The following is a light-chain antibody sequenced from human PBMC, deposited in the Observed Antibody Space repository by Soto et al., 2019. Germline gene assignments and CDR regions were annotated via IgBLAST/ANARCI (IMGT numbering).Light chain of an antibody. V-gene: IGKV1-33*01. CDR3: QQYDNLPLT. J-gene: IGKJ4*01. CDR1: HDIRNS. CDR2: DAS. Sequence: IQMTQSPSSLSASTGDRVTITCHASHDIRNSLNWYQQTPGKPPKLLISDASNLEAGVPSRFSGSGFGTDFSFTIISLQPEDIATYFCQQYDNLPLTFGGGTKVEIK.